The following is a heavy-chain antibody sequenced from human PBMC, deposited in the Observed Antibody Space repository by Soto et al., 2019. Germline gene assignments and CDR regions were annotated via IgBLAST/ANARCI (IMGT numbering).Heavy chain of an antibody. Sequence: EVQLLESGGGLVQPGGSLRLSCAASGFTFSSYAMSWVRHAPGKGLEWVSAISGSGGSTYYADSVKGRFTISRDNSKNTLYRQMNSLRAEDTAVYYCAKEPHHLAAAGTGDFDYWGQGTLVTVSS. J-gene: IGHJ4*02. V-gene: IGHV3-23*01. CDR2: ISGSGGST. CDR1: GFTFSSYA. CDR3: AKEPHHLAAAGTGDFDY. D-gene: IGHD6-13*01.